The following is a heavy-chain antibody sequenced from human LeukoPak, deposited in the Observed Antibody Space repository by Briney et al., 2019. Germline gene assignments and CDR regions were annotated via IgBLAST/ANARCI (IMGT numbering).Heavy chain of an antibody. CDR2: INHSGST. CDR1: GGSFSGYY. V-gene: IGHV4-34*01. J-gene: IGHJ4*02. CDR3: ARSYSSSWIVFDY. D-gene: IGHD6-13*01. Sequence: SETLSLTCAVYGGSFSGYYWSWIRQPPGKGLEWIGEINHSGSTSYIPSLKSRVTISVDTSKNQFSLKLGSVTAADTAVYYCARSYSSSWIVFDYWGQGTLVTVSS.